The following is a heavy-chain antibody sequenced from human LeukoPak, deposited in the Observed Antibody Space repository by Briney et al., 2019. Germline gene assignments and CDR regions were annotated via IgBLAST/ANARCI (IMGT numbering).Heavy chain of an antibody. CDR2: IRYDGSNK. CDR1: GFTFSSYG. D-gene: IGHD3-22*01. J-gene: IGHJ4*02. CDR3: AKASSALIVAYFDY. V-gene: IGHV3-30*02. Sequence: PGGSLRLSCAASGFTFSSYGMHWVRQAPGKGLEWVAFIRYDGSNKYYADSVKGRFTISRDNSKNTLYLQMNSLRAEDTAVYYCAKASSALIVAYFDYWGQGTLVTVSS.